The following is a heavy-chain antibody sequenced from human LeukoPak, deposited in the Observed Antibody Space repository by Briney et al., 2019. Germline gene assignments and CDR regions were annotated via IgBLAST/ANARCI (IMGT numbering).Heavy chain of an antibody. V-gene: IGHV1-2*02. CDR3: ARDRDLYIYYYYYMDV. Sequence: ASVKVSCKASGYTFTGYYMHWVRQAPGQGLEWMGWINPNSGGTNYAQKFQGRVTMTRDTSISTAYVELSRLRSDDTAVYYCARDRDLYIYYYYYMDVWGKGTTVTVSS. CDR2: INPNSGGT. D-gene: IGHD1-14*01. J-gene: IGHJ6*03. CDR1: GYTFTGYY.